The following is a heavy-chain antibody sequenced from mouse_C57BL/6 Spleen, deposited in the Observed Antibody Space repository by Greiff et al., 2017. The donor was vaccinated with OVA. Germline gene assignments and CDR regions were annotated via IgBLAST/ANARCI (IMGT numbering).Heavy chain of an antibody. D-gene: IGHD2-5*01. CDR1: GYTFTEYT. CDR2: FYPGSGSI. Sequence: VKLQQSGAELVKPGASVKLSCKASGYTFTEYTIHWVKQRSGQGLEWIGWFYPGSGSIKYKEKFKDKATLTADKSYSTVYMELSRLTSDDSAVYFCARHGGYSNYIHWYFDVWGTGTTVTVSS. CDR3: ARHGGYSNYIHWYFDV. V-gene: IGHV1-62-2*01. J-gene: IGHJ1*03.